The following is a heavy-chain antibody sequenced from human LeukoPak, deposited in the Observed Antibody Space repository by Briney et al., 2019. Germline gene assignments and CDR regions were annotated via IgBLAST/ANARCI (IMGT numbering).Heavy chain of an antibody. Sequence: PRGSLRLSCAASGFTFSSDSMNWVRQAPGKGLEWVSYISESSSYTYYAKSVKGRFTISRDNAKNSLYLQMNSLRGEDTAVYHCARDDAATARASGMDVWGKGTTVTVSS. D-gene: IGHD6-6*01. CDR1: GFTFSSDS. J-gene: IGHJ6*04. CDR2: ISESSSYT. CDR3: ARDDAATARASGMDV. V-gene: IGHV3-21*01.